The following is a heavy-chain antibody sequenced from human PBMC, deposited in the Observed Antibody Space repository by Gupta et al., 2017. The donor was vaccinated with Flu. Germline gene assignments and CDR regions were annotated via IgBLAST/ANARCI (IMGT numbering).Heavy chain of an antibody. Sequence: EVQLVESGGCLVRPGRSLSLSCTSSGFTFGDYAMTWFRQAPGKGLEWVGDIRSKPYGGTTEYAASVKGRFTISRDDSKSIAYLQMNSLKTEDTAMYYCARSKVFDYWGQGTLVTVSS. CDR3: ARSKVFDY. CDR1: GFTFGDYA. CDR2: IRSKPYGGTT. V-gene: IGHV3-49*05. J-gene: IGHJ4*02.